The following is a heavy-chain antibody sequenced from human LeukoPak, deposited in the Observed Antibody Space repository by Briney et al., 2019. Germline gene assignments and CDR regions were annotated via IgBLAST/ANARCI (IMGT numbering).Heavy chain of an antibody. CDR1: GFTFTTYA. D-gene: IGHD3-22*01. Sequence: TGGSLRLSCAASGFTFTTYAMSWVRQASGKGLEWVSGISGSGGDTYYADSVKGRFTISRDNAKNTLSLQMNRLRVEDTAVYYCAKEGGSGFYYSFDYWGQGTPVTVSS. J-gene: IGHJ4*02. V-gene: IGHV3-23*01. CDR3: AKEGGSGFYYSFDY. CDR2: ISGSGGDT.